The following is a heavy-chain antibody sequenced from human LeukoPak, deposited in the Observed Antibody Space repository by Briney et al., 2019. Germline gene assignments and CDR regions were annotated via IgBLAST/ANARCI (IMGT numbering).Heavy chain of an antibody. CDR3: ARDRWFGELFHDAFDI. D-gene: IGHD3-10*01. CDR2: IKQDGSEK. V-gene: IGHV3-7*03. CDR1: GFTFSSYW. J-gene: IGHJ3*02. Sequence: GGSLRLSCAASGFTFSSYWMSWVRQAPGKGLEWVANIKQDGSEKYYVDSVKGRFTISRDNAKNSLYLQMNSLRAKDTAVYYCARDRWFGELFHDAFDIWGQGTMVTVSS.